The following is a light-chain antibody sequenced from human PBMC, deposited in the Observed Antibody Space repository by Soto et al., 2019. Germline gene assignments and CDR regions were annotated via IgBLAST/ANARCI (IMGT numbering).Light chain of an antibody. J-gene: IGKJ3*01. V-gene: IGKV3-15*01. CDR2: GAS. CDR1: QSVSSN. Sequence: EIVMTQSPATLSVSPGERATLSCRASQSVSSNLAWYQQKPGQAPRLLIYGASTRPTGIPARFSGSGSGTEFTLTISSLQSEDFAVYYCQQYNNWPPIFTFGPGPKVDIK. CDR3: QQYNNWPPIFT.